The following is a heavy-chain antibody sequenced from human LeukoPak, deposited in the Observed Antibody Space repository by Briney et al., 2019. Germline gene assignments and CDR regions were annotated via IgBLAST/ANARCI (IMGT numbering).Heavy chain of an antibody. CDR3: AREGYCSGGSCYSLIADY. CDR2: IIPIFGTA. D-gene: IGHD2-15*01. Sequence: SVKVSCKASGGTFSSYAISWVRQAPGQGLEWMGGIIPIFGTANYAQKFQGRVTITADESTSTAYMELSSLRSEDTAVYYCAREGYCSGGSCYSLIADYWGQGTLVTVSS. J-gene: IGHJ4*02. CDR1: GGTFSSYA. V-gene: IGHV1-69*13.